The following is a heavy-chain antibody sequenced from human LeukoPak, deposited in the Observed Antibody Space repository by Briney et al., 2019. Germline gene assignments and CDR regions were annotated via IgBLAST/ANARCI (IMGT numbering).Heavy chain of an antibody. CDR1: GFTFSSYW. Sequence: SGGSLRLSCAASGFTFSSYWMHWVRQAPGKGLVWVSRINSDGSSTSYADSVKGRFTISRDNAKNTLYLQMNSLRAEDTAVYYCARVYDYVWGSYRSIPPWFDYWGQGTLVTVSS. V-gene: IGHV3-74*01. D-gene: IGHD3-16*02. J-gene: IGHJ4*02. CDR2: INSDGSST. CDR3: ARVYDYVWGSYRSIPPWFDY.